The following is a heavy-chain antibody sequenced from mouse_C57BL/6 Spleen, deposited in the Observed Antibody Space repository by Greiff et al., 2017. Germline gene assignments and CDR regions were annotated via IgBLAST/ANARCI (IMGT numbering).Heavy chain of an antibody. CDR3: ASPTVVGMDY. V-gene: IGHV2-2*01. Sequence: QVQLQQSGPGLVQPSQSLSITCTVSGFSLTSYGVHWVRQSPGKGLEWLGVIWSGGSTDYNAAFISRLSISKDNSTSQVFFKMNSLQADDTAIYYCASPTVVGMDYWGQGTSVTVSS. CDR1: GFSLTSYG. J-gene: IGHJ4*01. CDR2: IWSGGST. D-gene: IGHD1-1*01.